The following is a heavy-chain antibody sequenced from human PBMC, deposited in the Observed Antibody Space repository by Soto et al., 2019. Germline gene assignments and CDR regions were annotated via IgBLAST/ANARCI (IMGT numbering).Heavy chain of an antibody. V-gene: IGHV4-59*08. CDR2: IYYSGST. CDR1: GGSISSYY. J-gene: IGHJ6*03. Sequence: KSSETLSLTCTVSGGSISSYYWSWIRQPPGKGLEWIGYIYYSGSTNYNPSLKSRVTISVDTSKNQFSLKLSSVTAADTAVYYCATGSVYYYYMYVWGKGTTVTVSS. CDR3: ATGSVYYYYMYV.